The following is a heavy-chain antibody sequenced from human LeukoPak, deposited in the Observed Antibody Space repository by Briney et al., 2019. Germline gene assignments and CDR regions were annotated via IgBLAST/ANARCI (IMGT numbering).Heavy chain of an antibody. CDR1: GFTFSSYG. CDR3: ASVAKYGSGSVFDY. D-gene: IGHD3-10*01. CDR2: IRYDGSNK. Sequence: GGSLRLSCAASGFTFSSYGMHWVRQAPGKGLEWVAFIRYDGSNKYYADSVKGRFTISRDNSKTTLYLQMNSLRAEDTAVYYCASVAKYGSGSVFDYWGQGPLVPVSS. V-gene: IGHV3-30*02. J-gene: IGHJ4*02.